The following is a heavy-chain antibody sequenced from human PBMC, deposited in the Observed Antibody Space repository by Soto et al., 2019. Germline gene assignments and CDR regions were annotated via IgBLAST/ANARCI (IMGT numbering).Heavy chain of an antibody. CDR2: ISAYNGNT. CDR1: GYTFTSYG. Sequence: VASVKVSCKASGYTFTSYGISWVRQAPGQGLEWMGWISAYNGNTNYAQRLQGRVTMTTDTSTSTAYMELRSLRSDDTAVYYCARASYDSSGSSFDYWGQGTLATVSS. CDR3: ARASYDSSGSSFDY. D-gene: IGHD3-22*01. V-gene: IGHV1-18*04. J-gene: IGHJ4*02.